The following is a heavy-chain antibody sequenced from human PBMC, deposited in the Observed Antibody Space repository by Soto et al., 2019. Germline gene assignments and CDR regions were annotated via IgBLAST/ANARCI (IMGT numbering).Heavy chain of an antibody. CDR1: GFTFDDYA. CDR3: AKGGGDYYYGMDV. J-gene: IGHJ6*02. D-gene: IGHD1-26*01. V-gene: IGHV3-9*01. CDR2: ISWNSGSI. Sequence: GGSLRLSCAASGFTFDDYAMHWVRQAPGKGLEWVSGISWNSGSIGYADSVKGRFTISRDNAKNSLYLQMNSLRAEDTALYYCAKGGGDYYYGMDVWGQGTTVTVSS.